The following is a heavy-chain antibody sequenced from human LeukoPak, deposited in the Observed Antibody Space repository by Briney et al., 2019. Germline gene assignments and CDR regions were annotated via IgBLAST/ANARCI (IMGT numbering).Heavy chain of an antibody. CDR1: GFTFSSYA. J-gene: IGHJ6*02. Sequence: GGSPRLSCAASGFTFSSYAMHWVRQAPGKGLEWVAVISYDGSNKYYADSVKGRFTISRDNSKNTLYLQMNSLRAEDTAVYYCARDFYVVVVPAAISRLYYYYYGMDVWGQGTTVTVSS. D-gene: IGHD2-2*02. CDR2: ISYDGSNK. CDR3: ARDFYVVVVPAAISRLYYYYYGMDV. V-gene: IGHV3-30-3*01.